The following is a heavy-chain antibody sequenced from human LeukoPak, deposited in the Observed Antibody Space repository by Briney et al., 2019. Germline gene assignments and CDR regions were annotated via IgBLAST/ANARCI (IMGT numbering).Heavy chain of an antibody. CDR1: GGSISSSSYY. V-gene: IGHV4-39*07. J-gene: IGHJ4*02. Sequence: SETLSLTCTVSGGSISSSSYYWGWIRQPPGKGLEWIGNIYYSGSTYYNPSLKSRVTISVDTSKNQFSLKLSSVTAADTAVHYCARAIGWGSLGSYFDYWGQGTLVTVSS. D-gene: IGHD7-27*01. CDR3: ARAIGWGSLGSYFDY. CDR2: IYYSGST.